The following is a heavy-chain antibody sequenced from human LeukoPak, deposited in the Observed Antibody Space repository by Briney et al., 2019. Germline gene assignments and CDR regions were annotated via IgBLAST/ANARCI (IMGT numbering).Heavy chain of an antibody. CDR2: ISISGYI. CDR1: GFTFSSYS. J-gene: IGHJ2*01. V-gene: IGHV3-21*01. Sequence: GGSLRLSCAASGFTFSSYSMNWVRQAPGKGLEWVSSISISGYIYYADSVKGRFTISRDNAKNSLYLQMNSLRAEDTAVYYCARDGDCTNGVCYSYWYFDLWGRGTLVTVSS. D-gene: IGHD2-8*01. CDR3: ARDGDCTNGVCYSYWYFDL.